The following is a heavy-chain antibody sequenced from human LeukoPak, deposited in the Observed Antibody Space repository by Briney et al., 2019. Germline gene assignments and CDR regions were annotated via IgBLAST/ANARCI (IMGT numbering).Heavy chain of an antibody. Sequence: SETLSLTCTISGGSVSDYYWSWIRQSPGKGLEWIGYIYYTGSTTYNPSLKSRVTISVDTSKNQFSLKLSSVTAADTAVYYCARVVAGGRYYDILTGASPADYYYYYMDVWGKGTTVTISS. J-gene: IGHJ6*03. CDR1: GGSVSDYY. V-gene: IGHV4-59*02. CDR3: ARVVAGGRYYDILTGASPADYYYYYMDV. D-gene: IGHD3-9*01. CDR2: IYYTGST.